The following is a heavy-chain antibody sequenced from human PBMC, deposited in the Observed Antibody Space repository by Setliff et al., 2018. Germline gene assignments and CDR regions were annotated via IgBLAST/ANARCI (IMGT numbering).Heavy chain of an antibody. Sequence: GGSLRLSCAASGFTFSGYYMQWVRQAPGKGLEWVANIKKDGSIKYYLDSVRGRFTISRDNAENSLTLQMNSLRVEDTAVYYCARGWVAVTVDYWGQGSLVTVSS. CDR1: GFTFSGYY. CDR3: ARGWVAVTVDY. CDR2: IKKDGSIK. D-gene: IGHD2-21*02. J-gene: IGHJ4*02. V-gene: IGHV3-7*01.